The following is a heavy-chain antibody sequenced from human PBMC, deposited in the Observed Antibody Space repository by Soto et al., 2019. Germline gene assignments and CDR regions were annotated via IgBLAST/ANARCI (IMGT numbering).Heavy chain of an antibody. CDR3: AKWSYNFDY. D-gene: IGHD1-26*01. V-gene: IGHV3-23*01. Sequence: EVQLLESGGGLVHRGGSLRLSCAASGFTFSSYAMSWVRQAPGKGLEWVSGISGSGGSGSTDYADSVKGRFTISRDDSKNTLYLQMNTLRAEDTAVYYCAKWSYNFDYWGQGTLVTVSS. CDR1: GFTFSSYA. CDR2: ISGSGGSGST. J-gene: IGHJ4*02.